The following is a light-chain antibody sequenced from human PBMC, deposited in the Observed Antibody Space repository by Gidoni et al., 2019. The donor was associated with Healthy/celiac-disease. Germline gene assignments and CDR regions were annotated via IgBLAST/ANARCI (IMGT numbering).Light chain of an antibody. J-gene: IGLJ2*01. Sequence: QSDLTQPASVSGSPGQSITISCTGTSSDVGGYNYVSWYQQHPGKAPKLMIYEVSNRPSGVSNRFSGSKSGNTASLTISGLQAEDEADYYCSSYTSSSTLAVFGGGTTLTVL. CDR1: SSDVGGYNY. CDR3: SSYTSSSTLAV. V-gene: IGLV2-14*01. CDR2: EVS.